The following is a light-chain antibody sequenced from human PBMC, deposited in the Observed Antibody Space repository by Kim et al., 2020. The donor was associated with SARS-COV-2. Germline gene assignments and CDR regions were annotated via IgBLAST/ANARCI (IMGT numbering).Light chain of an antibody. CDR3: NSRDSNDNVV. J-gene: IGLJ2*01. Sequence: ALGQKVSITCQGDSLRSYYATWYQQKPGQAPILVIYGKNNRPSGIADRFSGSSSGNTASLTITGTQAGDEADYYCNSRDSNDNVVFGGGTQLTVL. CDR1: SLRSYY. V-gene: IGLV3-19*01. CDR2: GKN.